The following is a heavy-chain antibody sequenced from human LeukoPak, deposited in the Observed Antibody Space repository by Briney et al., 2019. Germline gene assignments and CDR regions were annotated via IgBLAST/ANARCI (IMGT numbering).Heavy chain of an antibody. CDR3: EGGWYRGSSGY. J-gene: IGHJ4*02. Sequence: SETLSLTCAVYGGSFSGYYWSWIRQPPGKGLEWIGEINHSGSTNYNPSLKSRVTISVDTSKNQFSLKLSSVTAADTAVYYCEGGWYRGSSGYWGQGTLVTVSS. CDR2: INHSGST. V-gene: IGHV4-34*01. D-gene: IGHD6-13*01. CDR1: GGSFSGYY.